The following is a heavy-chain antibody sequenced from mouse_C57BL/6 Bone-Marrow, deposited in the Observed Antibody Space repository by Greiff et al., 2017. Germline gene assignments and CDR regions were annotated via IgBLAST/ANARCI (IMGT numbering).Heavy chain of an antibody. CDR3: TRVHNYYGSFL. V-gene: IGHV5-9-1*02. D-gene: IGHD1-1*01. Sequence: EVMLVESGEGLVKPGGSLKLSCAASGFTFSSYAMSWVRQTPEKRLEWVAYISSGGDYIYYADTVKGRFTISRDNARNTLYLQMSSLKSEDTAMYYCTRVHNYYGSFLWGQGTLVTVSA. J-gene: IGHJ3*01. CDR2: ISSGGDYI. CDR1: GFTFSSYA.